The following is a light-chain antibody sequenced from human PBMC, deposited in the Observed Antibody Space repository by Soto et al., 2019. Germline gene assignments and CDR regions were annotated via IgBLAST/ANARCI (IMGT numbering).Light chain of an antibody. CDR1: QSVSSSY. V-gene: IGKV3-20*01. J-gene: IGKJ1*01. Sequence: EILLTQSPGTLSLSQGERATLSCRASQSVSSSYLAWYQQKPGQAPRLLIYGASSRATGIPDRFSGSGSGTDFTLTSSRLEPEDFAVYYCQQYGSSPGTFGQGTKVEIK. CDR2: GAS. CDR3: QQYGSSPGT.